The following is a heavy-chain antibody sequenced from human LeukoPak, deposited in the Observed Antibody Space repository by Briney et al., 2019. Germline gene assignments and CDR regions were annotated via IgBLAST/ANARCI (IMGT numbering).Heavy chain of an antibody. Sequence: GGSLRLSCAASGFTFKTDAMNWVRQVPGKGPEWVSSMSGSGSSTDYADSVKGRFTISRDNSKNTLYLQMNSLRAEDTALYYCAKDAQGLVRGGIYFDFWGQGSLVTVSS. V-gene: IGHV3-23*01. D-gene: IGHD6-19*01. CDR2: MSGSGSST. CDR3: AKDAQGLVRGGIYFDF. J-gene: IGHJ4*02. CDR1: GFTFKTDA.